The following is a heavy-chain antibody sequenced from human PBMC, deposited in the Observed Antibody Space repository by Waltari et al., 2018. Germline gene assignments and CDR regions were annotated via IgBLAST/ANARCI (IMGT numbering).Heavy chain of an antibody. Sequence: EVQLVEAGGGLFQPGGSVRRSCVGSGFTLSPYWIHWVRQAPGKGLVWVLRIKVDGSTTNYADSVKGRFTISRDNAKNTAYLQINSLRAEDTAVYYCARALYYLPDYWGQGTLVTVSS. CDR2: IKVDGSTT. D-gene: IGHD3-16*02. J-gene: IGHJ4*02. CDR1: GFTLSPYW. V-gene: IGHV3-74*01. CDR3: ARALYYLPDY.